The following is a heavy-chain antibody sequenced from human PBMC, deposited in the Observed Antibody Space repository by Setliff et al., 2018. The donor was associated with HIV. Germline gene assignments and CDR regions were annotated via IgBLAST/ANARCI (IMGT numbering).Heavy chain of an antibody. V-gene: IGHV3-11*01. CDR3: ARTDSYTAMIWP. CDR2: IGSRGTPV. J-gene: IGHJ1*01. Sequence: TGGSLRLSCEASGFTFSDYFMTWIRQAPGKGLEWISYIGSRGTPVKTADSLKGRFFVSRDNAKNSLYLQMNNLSVEDTAMYFCARTDSYTAMIWPWGRGTLVTVPQ. CDR1: GFTFSDYF. D-gene: IGHD2-2*02.